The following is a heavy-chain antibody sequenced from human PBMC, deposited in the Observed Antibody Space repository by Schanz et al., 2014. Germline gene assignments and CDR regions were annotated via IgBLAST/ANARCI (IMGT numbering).Heavy chain of an antibody. D-gene: IGHD4-17*01. CDR2: ISSGGSDT. J-gene: IGHJ4*02. Sequence: QVQLVDSGGDLVKPGGSLRLSCAASGFTFSDYYMSWIRQAPGKGPEWVSYISSGGSDTYYADSVQGRFTISRDNAENSVYLEMKSLRAEDTAVYYCAKDCPSDYGDHCFDFWGQGTLVTVSS. V-gene: IGHV3-11*05. CDR1: GFTFSDYY. CDR3: AKDCPSDYGDHCFDF.